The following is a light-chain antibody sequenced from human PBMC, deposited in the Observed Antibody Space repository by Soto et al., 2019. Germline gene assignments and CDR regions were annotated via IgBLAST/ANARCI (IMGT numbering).Light chain of an antibody. V-gene: IGLV2-14*01. CDR1: SSDVGAYNY. J-gene: IGLJ1*01. Sequence: QSALTQPASVSGSPGQSITISCTGTSSDVGAYNYVSWYQQHPGKAPKLMIYEVSNRPSGVSNRFSGSKSGNTASLTISGLQAEDEADYYCSSYISSSTLVFGTGTKVTV. CDR3: SSYISSSTLV. CDR2: EVS.